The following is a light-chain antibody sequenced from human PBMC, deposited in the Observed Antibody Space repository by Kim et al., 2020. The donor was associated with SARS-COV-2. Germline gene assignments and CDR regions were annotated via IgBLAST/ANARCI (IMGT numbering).Light chain of an antibody. CDR2: SND. CDR1: RSNIGSNT. Sequence: ELTQPPSASGIPGQRVTISCSGSRSNIGSNTVNWYQQLPGMAPKLLIYSNDQRPSGVPDRVSASKSGTSASLAISGLQSEDETDYYCAAWDDSLIGVVFGGGTQLTVL. V-gene: IGLV1-44*01. CDR3: AAWDDSLIGVV. J-gene: IGLJ2*01.